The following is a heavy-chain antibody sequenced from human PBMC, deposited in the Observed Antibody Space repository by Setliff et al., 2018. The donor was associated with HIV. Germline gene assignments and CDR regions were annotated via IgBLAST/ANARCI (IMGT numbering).Heavy chain of an antibody. CDR1: DYSVLNDNY. D-gene: IGHD2-21*01. J-gene: IGHJ3*02. Sequence: SETLSLTCAVSDYSVLNDNYWGWIRQPPGKGLEWIGSVHHDGSTYYNPSLESRVTTTIDTSKNQLSLTLTSVTAADTAIYYCAKRASYSLQIWGRGTMVTVSS. CDR2: VHHDGST. CDR3: AKRASYSLQI. V-gene: IGHV4-38-2*01.